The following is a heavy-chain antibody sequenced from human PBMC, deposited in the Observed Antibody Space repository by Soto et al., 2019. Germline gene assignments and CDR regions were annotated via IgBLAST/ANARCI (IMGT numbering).Heavy chain of an antibody. Sequence: ASVKVSCKASGYPFTTYGFSWVRQAPGQGLEWMGWISTSNSNTNYAQGFQGRVTMTTDTSTSTVSMELRSLRSDDTALYYCARQTVTTIDYWGQGTLVTVSS. CDR2: ISTSNSNT. D-gene: IGHD4-17*01. CDR3: ARQTVTTIDY. CDR1: GYPFTTYG. J-gene: IGHJ4*02. V-gene: IGHV1-18*04.